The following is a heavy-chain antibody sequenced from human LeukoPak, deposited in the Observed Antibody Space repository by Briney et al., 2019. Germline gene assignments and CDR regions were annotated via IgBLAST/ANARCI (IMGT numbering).Heavy chain of an antibody. CDR2: ISSSSTYI. D-gene: IGHD6-13*01. Sequence: GGSLRLSSSASGFTFSSYSRIWLRQAPGKGLEWVSSISSSSTYIYYADSVKGRFTISRDNAKNSLHLQMNSLRAEDTAVYYCSRNRYGSSLDAFDIWGQGTVVTVSS. CDR3: SRNRYGSSLDAFDI. V-gene: IGHV3-21*01. CDR1: GFTFSSYS. J-gene: IGHJ3*02.